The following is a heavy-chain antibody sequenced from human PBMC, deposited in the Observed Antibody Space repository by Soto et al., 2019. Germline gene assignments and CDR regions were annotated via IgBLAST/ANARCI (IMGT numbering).Heavy chain of an antibody. CDR3: ARADCTGAYCYSWPFNYGVDV. CDR1: GFTFNTYG. V-gene: IGHV3-33*08. J-gene: IGHJ6*02. D-gene: IGHD2-15*01. CDR2: IWYDGSNK. Sequence: QVQLVESGGGVVQPGGSLRLSCTTSGFTFNTYGMHWVRQAPGKGLEWVAIIWYDGSNKYYAYAVKGRFTISRDNYKNTLYLQMNSLRAEDTALYYCARADCTGAYCYSWPFNYGVDVWGQGTTVTVSS.